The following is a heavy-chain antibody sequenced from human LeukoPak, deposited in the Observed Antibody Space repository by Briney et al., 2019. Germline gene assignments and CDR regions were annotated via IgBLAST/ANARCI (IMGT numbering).Heavy chain of an antibody. CDR1: GFTVSSNY. Sequence: GSLRLSCAASGFTVSSNYMSWVRQAPGKGLEWVSVIYSGGSTYYADSVKGRFTISRDNSKNTLYLQMNSLRAEDTAVYYCARDLLPDYGDYANWFDPWGQGTLVTVSS. V-gene: IGHV3-66*01. CDR3: ARDLLPDYGDYANWFDP. D-gene: IGHD4-17*01. CDR2: IYSGGST. J-gene: IGHJ5*02.